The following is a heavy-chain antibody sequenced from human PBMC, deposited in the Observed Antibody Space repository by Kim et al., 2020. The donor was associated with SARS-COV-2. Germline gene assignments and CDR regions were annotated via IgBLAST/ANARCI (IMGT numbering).Heavy chain of an antibody. Sequence: SETLSLTCSVSGDSFISSSYHWGWIRQSPGKGLEWIGNIIYNGNTFYNSALQSRATISLDASKSQVSLKLTSVTAADTAVYYCARQFWSGYLVHWGQGVLVAVSS. D-gene: IGHD3-3*01. J-gene: IGHJ4*02. CDR1: GDSFISSSYH. CDR3: ARQFWSGYLVH. CDR2: IIYNGNT. V-gene: IGHV4-39*01.